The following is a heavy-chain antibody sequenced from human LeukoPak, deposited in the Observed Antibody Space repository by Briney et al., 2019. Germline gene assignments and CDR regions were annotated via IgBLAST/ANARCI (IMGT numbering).Heavy chain of an antibody. CDR3: ARDGDDFGDYVEYNYYGLDV. V-gene: IGHV1-46*01. D-gene: IGHD4-17*01. CDR2: INPGGCGT. CDR1: GYMFTSYY. Sequence: ASVKVSCKASGYMFTSYYMHCVRQAPGQGLQWMGMINPGGCGTNYAQKFKGRVTMTRVTSRSTVYREMSSLTFEDTAVYYCARDGDDFGDYVEYNYYGLDVWGQGTTVTVSS. J-gene: IGHJ6*02.